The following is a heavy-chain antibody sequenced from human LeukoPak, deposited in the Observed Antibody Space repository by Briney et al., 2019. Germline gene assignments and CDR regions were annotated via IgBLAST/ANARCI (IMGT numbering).Heavy chain of an antibody. CDR1: GFTFDDYA. D-gene: IGHD2-2*01. J-gene: IGHJ4*02. CDR3: ARDRRSTSPYYFDY. CDR2: ISWNSGSI. Sequence: GGFLRLSCAASGFTFDDYAMHWVRQAPGKGLEWVSGISWNSGSIGYADSVKGRFTISRDNAKNSLYLQMNSLRAEDTALYYCARDRRSTSPYYFDYWGQGTLLTVSS. V-gene: IGHV3-9*01.